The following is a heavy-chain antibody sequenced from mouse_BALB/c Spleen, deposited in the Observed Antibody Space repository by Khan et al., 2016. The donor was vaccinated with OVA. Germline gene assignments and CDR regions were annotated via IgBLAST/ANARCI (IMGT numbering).Heavy chain of an antibody. D-gene: IGHD1-1*01. Sequence: EVQLQESGPGLVKPSQSLSLTCTVTGYSITSDYAWNWIRQFPGNKLEWMGYISYSGSISYNPSLQRRISITRDTSKNQFFLQLNSVTTEDTATYYCVRGDYYGSSYAMDYWGQGTSVTISS. CDR3: VRGDYYGSSYAMDY. V-gene: IGHV3-2*02. J-gene: IGHJ4*01. CDR1: GYSITSDYA. CDR2: ISYSGSI.